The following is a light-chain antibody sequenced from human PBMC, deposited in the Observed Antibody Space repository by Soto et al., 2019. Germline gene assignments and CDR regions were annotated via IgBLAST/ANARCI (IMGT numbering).Light chain of an antibody. J-gene: IGKJ1*01. CDR1: QSISSSS. V-gene: IGKV3-20*01. CDR3: QYSNTPPWT. CDR2: GAS. Sequence: EIVLTQSPGTLSLSPGERATLSCRASQSISSSSLAWYQQKPGQAPRLLICGASSRATGIPDRFSGSGSGTDFSLTISRLEPEDFAVYYCQYSNTPPWTFGQGTKVEIK.